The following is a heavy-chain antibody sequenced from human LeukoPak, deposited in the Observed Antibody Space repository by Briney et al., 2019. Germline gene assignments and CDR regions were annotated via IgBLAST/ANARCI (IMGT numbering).Heavy chain of an antibody. CDR1: GFTVSSNY. J-gene: IGHJ5*02. V-gene: IGHV3-53*01. Sequence: GGSLRLSCAASGFTVSSNYMSWVRQAPGKALVWVSVIYSGGSTYYADSVKGRFTISRDNSKNTLYLQMNSLRAEDTAVYYCARVQTYGDYVWFDPWGQGTLVTVSS. D-gene: IGHD4-17*01. CDR2: IYSGGST. CDR3: ARVQTYGDYVWFDP.